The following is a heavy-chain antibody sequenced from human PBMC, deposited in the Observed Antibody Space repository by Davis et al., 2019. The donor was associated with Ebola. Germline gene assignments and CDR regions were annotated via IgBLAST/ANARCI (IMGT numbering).Heavy chain of an antibody. V-gene: IGHV1-18*01. J-gene: IGHJ4*02. CDR2: INPHNGNT. CDR1: GHSLNELS. Sequence: ASVKVSCKISGHSLNELSIHWVRQAPGQGLEWMGWINPHNGNTNYAQNVQGRVTMTTDTSTSTAYMEVGSLRSDDTAVYYCARAQFPTTSDHWGQGTLVTVSS. CDR3: ARAQFPTTSDH. D-gene: IGHD1-1*01.